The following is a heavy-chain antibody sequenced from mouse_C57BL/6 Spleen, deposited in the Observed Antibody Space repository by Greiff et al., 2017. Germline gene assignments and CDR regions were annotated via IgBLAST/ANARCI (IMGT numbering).Heavy chain of an antibody. CDR2: ISSGSSTI. J-gene: IGHJ2*01. V-gene: IGHV5-17*01. CDR1: GFTFSDYG. D-gene: IGHD4-1*01. CDR3: AKLGHFDY. Sequence: EVMLVESGGGLVKPGGSLKLSCAASGFTFSDYGMHWVRQAPEKGLEWVAYISSGSSTIYYADTVKGRFTISSDNAKNTLFLQMTSLRSEDTAMYYCAKLGHFDYWGQGTTLTVSS.